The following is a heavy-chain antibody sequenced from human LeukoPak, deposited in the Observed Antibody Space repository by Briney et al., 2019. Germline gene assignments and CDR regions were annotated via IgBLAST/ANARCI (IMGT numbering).Heavy chain of an antibody. D-gene: IGHD2-2*01. CDR1: GGSISSYY. CDR3: AILRVVPAAYEDY. V-gene: IGHV4-59*12. Sequence: SETLSLTRTVSGGSISSYYWSWIRQPPGKGLEWIGYIYYSGSTNYNPSLKSRVTISVDTSKNQFSLKLSSVTAADTAVYYCAILRVVPAAYEDYWGQGTLVTVSS. J-gene: IGHJ4*02. CDR2: IYYSGST.